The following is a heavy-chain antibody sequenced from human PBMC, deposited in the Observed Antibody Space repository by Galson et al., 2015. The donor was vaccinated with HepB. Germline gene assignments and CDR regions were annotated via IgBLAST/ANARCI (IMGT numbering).Heavy chain of an antibody. J-gene: IGHJ6*03. CDR3: ASDPPYYYYMDV. CDR2: IYYSGST. V-gene: IGHV4-39*07. Sequence: SETLSLTCTVSGGSISSSSYYWGWIRQPPGKGLEWIGSIYYSGSTYYNPSLKSRVTISVDTSKNQFSLKLSSVTAADTAMYYCASDPPYYYYMDVWGKGTTVTVSS. CDR1: GGSISSSSYY.